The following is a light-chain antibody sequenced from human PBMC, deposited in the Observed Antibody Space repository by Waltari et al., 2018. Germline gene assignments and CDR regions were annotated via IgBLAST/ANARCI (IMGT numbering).Light chain of an antibody. J-gene: IGLJ2*01. V-gene: IGLV1-40*01. CDR1: SSNIGAGFA. CDR3: QSYDTNRGV. Sequence: QPVLTQPPSVSGAPGQRITISCTGNSSNIGAGFAVHWFQQLPGTTPKLLIYDHMHPPAVVPYRFCGSKSDTSASLVITGLQADDEAYYYCQSYDTNRGVFGGGTKLTVL. CDR2: DHM.